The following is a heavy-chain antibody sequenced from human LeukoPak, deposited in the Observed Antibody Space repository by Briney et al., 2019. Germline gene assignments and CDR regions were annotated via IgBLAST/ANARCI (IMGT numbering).Heavy chain of an antibody. CDR1: GFTFSSYS. J-gene: IGHJ4*02. CDR2: ISSSSSYI. CDR3: ARDLLLWLGEPPFDY. D-gene: IGHD3-10*01. Sequence: PGGSLRLSCAASGFTFSSYSMNWVRQAPGKGLEWVSSISSSSSYIYYADSVKGRFTISRDNAKNSLYLQMNSLRAEDTAVYYCARDLLLWLGEPPFDYWGQGTLVTVSS. V-gene: IGHV3-21*01.